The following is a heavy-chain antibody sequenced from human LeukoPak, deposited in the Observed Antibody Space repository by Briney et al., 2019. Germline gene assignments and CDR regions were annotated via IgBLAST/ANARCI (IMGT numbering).Heavy chain of an antibody. D-gene: IGHD4-17*01. CDR3: ARQNYGDYLETYYFDY. J-gene: IGHJ4*02. Sequence: SETLSLTCTVSGGSISSYYWSWIRQPPGKGLEWIGYIYYSGSTNYSPSLKSRVTISVDTSKNQFSLKLSSVTAADTAVYYCARQNYGDYLETYYFDYWGQGTLVTVSS. V-gene: IGHV4-59*08. CDR1: GGSISSYY. CDR2: IYYSGST.